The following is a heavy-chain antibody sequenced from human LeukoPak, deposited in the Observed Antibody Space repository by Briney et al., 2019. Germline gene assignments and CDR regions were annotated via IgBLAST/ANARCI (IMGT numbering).Heavy chain of an antibody. CDR1: GFTFSSYA. CDR2: ISYDGSNK. Sequence: PGGSLRLSCAASGFTFSSYAMHWVRQAPGKGLERVAVISYDGSNKYYADSVKGRFTISRDNSKNTLYLQMNSLRAEDTAVYYCARRNTPDYWGQGTLVTVSS. V-gene: IGHV3-30-3*01. CDR3: ARRNTPDY. J-gene: IGHJ4*02. D-gene: IGHD1-14*01.